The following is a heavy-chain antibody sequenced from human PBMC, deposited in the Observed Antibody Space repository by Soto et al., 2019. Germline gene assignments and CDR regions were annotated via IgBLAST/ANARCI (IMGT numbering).Heavy chain of an antibody. D-gene: IGHD3-10*01. Sequence: ASVKVSCKASGYTFTSYAMHWVRQAPGQRLEWMGWISADNGNTKYSQKFQGRVTMTTDTSTSTAYMELRSLRSEDTAVYYCARGFSRDWFDPWGQGTLVTVSS. CDR2: ISADNGNT. J-gene: IGHJ5*02. V-gene: IGHV1-3*01. CDR3: ARGFSRDWFDP. CDR1: GYTFTSYA.